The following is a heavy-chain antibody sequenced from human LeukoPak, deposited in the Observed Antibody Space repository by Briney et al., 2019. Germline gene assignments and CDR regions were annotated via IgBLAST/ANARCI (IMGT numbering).Heavy chain of an antibody. CDR3: ASGDVTVTNNFDY. D-gene: IGHD4-11*01. CDR2: MNPNSGYT. Sequence: MNPNSGYTYYTQRFQGRVTMTRNTAIGTAYMELSSLRSEDTAVYYCASGDVTVTNNFDYWGQGTLVTVSS. V-gene: IGHV1-8*01. J-gene: IGHJ4*02.